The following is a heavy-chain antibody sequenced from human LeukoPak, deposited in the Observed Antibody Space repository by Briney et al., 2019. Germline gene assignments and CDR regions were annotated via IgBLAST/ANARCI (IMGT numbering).Heavy chain of an antibody. D-gene: IGHD6-19*01. CDR1: GFTFSSYS. CDR3: ARDPGGAVAEERFDY. Sequence: GGSLRPSCAASGFTFSSYSMNWVRQAPGKGLEWVSSISSSYIYYADSVKGRFTISGDNAKNSLYLQMNSLRAEDTAVYYCARDPGGAVAEERFDYWGQGTLVTVSS. CDR2: ISSSYI. V-gene: IGHV3-21*01. J-gene: IGHJ4*02.